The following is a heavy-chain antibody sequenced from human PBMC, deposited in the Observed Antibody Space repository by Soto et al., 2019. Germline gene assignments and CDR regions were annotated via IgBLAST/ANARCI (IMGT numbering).Heavy chain of an antibody. CDR3: ARRSPRATYYYDSSGYYYFDY. V-gene: IGHV4-39*01. CDR2: IYYSEST. Sequence: PSETLSLTCIVSGGSISSSSYYWGWIRQPPGKGLEWIGNIYYSESTYYNPSLKSRVTMSVDTSKSQFSLKLSSVTAADTAVYYCARRSPRATYYYDSSGYYYFDYWGKGTLVTVSS. D-gene: IGHD3-22*01. CDR1: GGSISSSSYY. J-gene: IGHJ4*02.